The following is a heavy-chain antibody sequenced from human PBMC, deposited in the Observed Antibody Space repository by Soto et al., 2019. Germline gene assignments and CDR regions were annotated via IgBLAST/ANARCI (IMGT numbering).Heavy chain of an antibody. D-gene: IGHD6-6*01. V-gene: IGHV3-23*01. J-gene: IGHJ5*02. CDR3: ATEQTYSSSSGWFDP. CDR1: GFTFSSYA. Sequence: EVQLLESGGGLVQPGGSLRLSCAASGFTFSSYAMSWVRQAPGKGLEWVSAISGSGGSTYYADSVKGRFTISRDNSKHTLYRQMNSLRAEDTAVYYCATEQTYSSSSGWFDPWGQGTLVTVSS. CDR2: ISGSGGST.